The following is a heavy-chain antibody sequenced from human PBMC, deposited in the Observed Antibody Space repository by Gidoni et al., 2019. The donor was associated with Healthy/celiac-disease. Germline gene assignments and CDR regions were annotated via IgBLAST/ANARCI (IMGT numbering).Heavy chain of an antibody. CDR1: GFPFSSYA. D-gene: IGHD2-21*01. CDR2: ISGSGGST. CDR3: AKGMWFDY. J-gene: IGHJ4*02. Sequence: VQLLESGGGLVQPGVSLRLSCAASGFPFSSYAMSWVRQAPGKGLEWVSAISGSGGSTYYEDSGKGRVTISRDNSKNTLYLKMNSLRAEETAGYYCAKGMWFDYWGQGTLVTVSS. V-gene: IGHV3-23*01.